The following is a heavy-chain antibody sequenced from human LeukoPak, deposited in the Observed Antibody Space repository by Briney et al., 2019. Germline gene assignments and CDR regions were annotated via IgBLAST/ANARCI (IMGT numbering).Heavy chain of an antibody. Sequence: GGSLRLSCAGSGFTFSSYAMTWVRQAPGKGLEWVSVIGGSGDTTYYADSVKGRFTISRDNSKNTLYLQMNSLKAEDTAVYYCAKSRPYYYGSGSYSGLYGMDVWGQGTTVTVFS. D-gene: IGHD3-10*01. V-gene: IGHV3-23*01. J-gene: IGHJ6*02. CDR3: AKSRPYYYGSGSYSGLYGMDV. CDR1: GFTFSSYA. CDR2: IGGSGDTT.